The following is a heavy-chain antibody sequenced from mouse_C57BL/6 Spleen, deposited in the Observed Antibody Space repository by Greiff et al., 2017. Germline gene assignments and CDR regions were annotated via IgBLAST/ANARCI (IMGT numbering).Heavy chain of an antibody. J-gene: IGHJ4*01. D-gene: IGHD3-3*01. CDR3: ATEGDAMDY. Sequence: VQLQQSGAELVRPGASVKLSCKASGYTFTDYYINWVKQRPGQGLEWIARIYPGSGNTYYNEKFKGKATLTAEKSSSTAYMQLSSLTSEDSAVYFCATEGDAMDYWGQGTSVTVSS. CDR2: IYPGSGNT. V-gene: IGHV1-76*01. CDR1: GYTFTDYY.